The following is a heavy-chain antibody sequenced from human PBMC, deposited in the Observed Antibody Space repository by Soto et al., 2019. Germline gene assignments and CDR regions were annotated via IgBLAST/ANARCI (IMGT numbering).Heavy chain of an antibody. CDR1: GGTFSSYA. V-gene: IGHV1-69*01. CDR2: IIPIFGTA. Sequence: QVQLVQSGAEVKKPGSSVKVSCKASGGTFSSYAISWVRQAPGQGLEWMGGIIPIFGTANYAQEFQGRVTITADEPTSTAYIELSSLRSEDTAMYYCARAGFSGTYYYYYGMDGWGQGTTVTVSS. J-gene: IGHJ6*02. D-gene: IGHD5-12*01. CDR3: ARAGFSGTYYYYYGMDG.